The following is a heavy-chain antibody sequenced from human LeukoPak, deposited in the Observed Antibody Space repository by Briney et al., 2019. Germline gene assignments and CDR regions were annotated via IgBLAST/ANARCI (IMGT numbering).Heavy chain of an antibody. V-gene: IGHV3-64D*06. CDR3: VRGLYGLGWDY. Sequence: PGGSLSLSCSASRFSISSYNMHWVRQAPGKGLEFVSGVSSDWGTTDYADSARDRFTISRDNSKNTLYLQMSSLRAEDTAIYYCVRGLYGLGWDYWGPGTLVTVSS. CDR1: RFSISSYN. J-gene: IGHJ4*02. CDR2: VSSDWGTT. D-gene: IGHD3-10*01.